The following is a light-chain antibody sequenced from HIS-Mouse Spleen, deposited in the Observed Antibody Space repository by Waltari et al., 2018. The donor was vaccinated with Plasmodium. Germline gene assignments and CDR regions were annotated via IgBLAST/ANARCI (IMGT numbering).Light chain of an antibody. CDR3: CSYAGSSTYV. V-gene: IGLV2-23*01. Sequence: QSALTQPASVSGSPGQSITISCPGTSSDVGRYNLFSWYQQHPGKAPKLLIYEGSKRPSGVSNRFSGSKSGNTAFLTISGLQAEDEADYYCCSYAGSSTYVFGTGTKVTVL. CDR1: SSDVGRYNL. CDR2: EGS. J-gene: IGLJ1*01.